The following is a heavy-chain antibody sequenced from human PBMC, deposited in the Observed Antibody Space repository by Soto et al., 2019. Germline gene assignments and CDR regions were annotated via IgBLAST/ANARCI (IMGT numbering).Heavy chain of an antibody. D-gene: IGHD2-2*01. Sequence: SETLSLTCTVSGGSISSSSYYWGWIRQPPGKGLEWIGSIYYSGSTYYNPSLKSRVTISVDTSKNQFSLKLSSVTAADTAVYYCARSEVPAAIAWFDPWGQGTLVTVSS. CDR1: GGSISSSSYY. J-gene: IGHJ5*02. V-gene: IGHV4-39*01. CDR3: ARSEVPAAIAWFDP. CDR2: IYYSGST.